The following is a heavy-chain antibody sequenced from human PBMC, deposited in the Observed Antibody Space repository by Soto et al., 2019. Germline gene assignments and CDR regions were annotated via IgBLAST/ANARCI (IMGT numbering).Heavy chain of an antibody. J-gene: IGHJ4*02. CDR1: GFTVSTYG. V-gene: IGHV3-30*03. CDR3: SGEVASGY. D-gene: IGHD2-21*01. CDR2: ISRDGGTK. Sequence: QVQLVESGGGVVQPGRSLRLSCAVSGFTVSTYGMHWVRQAPGKGLEWVAVISRDGGTKYYADSVKGRFTISRDNSRNTLVLEMNSLRSDDMAVDYCSGEVASGYWGQGTLVTVSS.